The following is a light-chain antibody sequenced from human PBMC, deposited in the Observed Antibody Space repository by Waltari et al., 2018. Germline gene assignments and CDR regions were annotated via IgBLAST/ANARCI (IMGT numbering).Light chain of an antibody. CDR3: SSYTSSSTPRNV. CDR2: DVS. J-gene: IGLJ1*01. Sequence: QSPLTQPASVSGAPAQSLTISCTVTSSDVCGSNYLPWSQQHPGKAPKRMIYDVSNRPSGVSNRFSGSKSGNTASLTISGLQAEDEADYYCSSYTSSSTPRNVFGTGTKVTVL. V-gene: IGLV2-14*03. CDR1: SSDVCGSNY.